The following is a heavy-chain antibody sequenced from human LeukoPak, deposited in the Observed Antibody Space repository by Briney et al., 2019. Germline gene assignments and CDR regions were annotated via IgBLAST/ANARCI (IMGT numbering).Heavy chain of an antibody. J-gene: IGHJ6*02. Sequence: GGSLRLSCAASGFTFDDYAMHWVRQAPGKGLEWVSGISWNSGSIAYADSVKGRFTISRDNSKNTLYLQMNSLRAEDTAVYYCAKSVTHYYYGMDVWGQGTTVTVSS. CDR3: AKSVTHYYYGMDV. CDR2: ISWNSGSI. V-gene: IGHV3-9*01. CDR1: GFTFDDYA. D-gene: IGHD4-11*01.